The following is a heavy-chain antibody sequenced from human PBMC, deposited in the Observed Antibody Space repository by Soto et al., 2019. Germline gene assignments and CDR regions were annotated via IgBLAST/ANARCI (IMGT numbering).Heavy chain of an antibody. CDR2: IYYSGST. V-gene: IGHV4-59*01. CDR3: ARGILTGYYDLFYEN. Sequence: SETLSLTCTVSGGSISRYYWSWIRQPPGKGLEWIGYIYYSGSTNYNPSLKSRVTISVDTSKNQFSLKLSSVTAADTAVYYCARGILTGYYDLFYENWGQGTLVTVSS. J-gene: IGHJ4*02. CDR1: GGSISRYY. D-gene: IGHD3-9*01.